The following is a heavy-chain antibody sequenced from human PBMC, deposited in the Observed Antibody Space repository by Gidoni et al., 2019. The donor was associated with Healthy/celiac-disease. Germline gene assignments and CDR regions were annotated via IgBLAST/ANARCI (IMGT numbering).Heavy chain of an antibody. CDR3: ATDYYGSGSYVDY. D-gene: IGHD3-10*01. Sequence: EWVAVISYDGSNKYYADSVKGRFTISRDNSKNTLYLQMNSLRAEDTAVYYCATDYYGSGSYVDYWGQGTLVTVSS. CDR2: ISYDGSNK. V-gene: IGHV3-30*03. J-gene: IGHJ4*02.